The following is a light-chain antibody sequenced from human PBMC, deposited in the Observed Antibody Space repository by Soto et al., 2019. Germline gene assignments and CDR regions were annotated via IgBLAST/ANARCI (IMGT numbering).Light chain of an antibody. CDR3: QSYDSSLSGPYYV. Sequence: VSGAPGQRVTISCTGSSSNIGAGYDVHWYQQLPGTAPKLLIYGNSNRPSGVPDRFSGSKSGTSASLAITGLQAEDEADYYCQSYDSSLSGPYYVFGTGTKVTVL. V-gene: IGLV1-40*01. J-gene: IGLJ1*01. CDR2: GNS. CDR1: SSNIGAGYD.